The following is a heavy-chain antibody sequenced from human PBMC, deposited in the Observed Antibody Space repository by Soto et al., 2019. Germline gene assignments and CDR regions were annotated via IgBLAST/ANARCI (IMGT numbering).Heavy chain of an antibody. CDR3: AKRITMIVVVITTYYFDY. D-gene: IGHD3-22*01. Sequence: SLRLSCAASGSTFSSYGMHWVRQAPGKGLEWVAVISYGGSNKYYADSVKGRFTISRDNSKNTLYLQMHSLRAEDTAVYYCAKRITMIVVVITTYYFDYWGQGTLVTVSS. V-gene: IGHV3-30*18. CDR2: ISYGGSNK. J-gene: IGHJ4*02. CDR1: GSTFSSYG.